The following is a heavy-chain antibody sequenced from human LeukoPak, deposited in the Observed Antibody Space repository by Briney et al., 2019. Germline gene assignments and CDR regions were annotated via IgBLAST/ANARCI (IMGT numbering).Heavy chain of an antibody. CDR1: GFTFSSYA. CDR3: ARGLRWLNNFDY. J-gene: IGHJ4*02. V-gene: IGHV3-23*01. D-gene: IGHD4-23*01. Sequence: GGSLRLSCAASGFTFSSYAMNWVRQAPGKGLEWVASVSGSGVSTYYADSVKGRFTISRDNSRNTLYLQMNSLRAEDTAVYYCARGLRWLNNFDYWGQGTLVTVSS. CDR2: VSGSGVST.